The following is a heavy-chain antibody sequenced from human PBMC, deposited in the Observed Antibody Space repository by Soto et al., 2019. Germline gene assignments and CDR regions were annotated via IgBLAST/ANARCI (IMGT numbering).Heavy chain of an antibody. CDR3: ARDPIAAAGTGLKNV. Sequence: PGGSLRLSCAASGFTFCDYDMSWIRQDPGKGLEWVSYISSSGSTIYYADSVKGRFTISRDNAKNSLYLQMNSLRAEDTAVYYCARDPIAAAGTGLKNVWGKGTTLTVSS. V-gene: IGHV3-11*01. J-gene: IGHJ6*04. CDR1: GFTFCDYD. D-gene: IGHD6-13*01. CDR2: ISSSGSTI.